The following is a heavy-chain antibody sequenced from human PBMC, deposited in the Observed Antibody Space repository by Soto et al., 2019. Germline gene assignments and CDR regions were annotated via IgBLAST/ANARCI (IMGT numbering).Heavy chain of an antibody. J-gene: IGHJ4*02. CDR3: ARQVLLDWARPGKIVIAFFDY. Sequence: SETLSLTCTVSGGSISSSSYYWGWIRQPPGKGLEWIGSIYYSGSTYYNPSLKSRVTISVDTSKNQFSLKLSSVTAADTAVYYCARQVLLDWARPGKIVIAFFDYWGQGTLVTVSS. V-gene: IGHV4-39*01. CDR2: IYYSGST. CDR1: GGSISSSSYY. D-gene: IGHD2-8*02.